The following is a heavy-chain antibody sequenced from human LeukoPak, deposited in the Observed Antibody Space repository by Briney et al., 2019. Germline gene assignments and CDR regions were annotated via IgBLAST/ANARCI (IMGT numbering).Heavy chain of an antibody. D-gene: IGHD3-3*01. CDR2: INHSGST. V-gene: IGHV4-39*07. CDR3: ARTAVTIFGVVITPFDY. CDR1: GGSISSGGYY. Sequence: SETLSLTCTVSGGSISSGGYYWSWIRQPPGKGLEWIGEINHSGSTNYNPSLKSRVTISVDTSKNQFSLKLSSVTAADTAVYYCARTAVTIFGVVITPFDYWGQGTLVTVSS. J-gene: IGHJ4*02.